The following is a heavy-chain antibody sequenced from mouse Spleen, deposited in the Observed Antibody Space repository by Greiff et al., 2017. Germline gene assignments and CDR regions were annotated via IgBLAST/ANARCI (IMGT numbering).Heavy chain of an antibody. CDR3: ARSEDYYGNFSFAY. V-gene: IGHV1-55*01. J-gene: IGHJ3*01. Sequence: QVQLQQPGAELVKPGASVKMSCKASGYTFTSYWITWVKQRPGQGLEWIGDIYPGSGSTNYNEKFKSKATLTVDTSSSTAYMQLSSLTSEDSAVYYCARSEDYYGNFSFAYWGQGTLVTVSA. CDR1: GYTFTSYW. D-gene: IGHD2-1*01. CDR2: IYPGSGST.